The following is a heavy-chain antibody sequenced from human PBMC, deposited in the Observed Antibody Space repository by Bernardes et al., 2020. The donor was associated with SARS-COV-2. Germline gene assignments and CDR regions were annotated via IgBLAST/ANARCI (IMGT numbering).Heavy chain of an antibody. CDR3: ATVFAWGAVAGEFDY. J-gene: IGHJ4*02. V-gene: IGHV1-58*01. CDR1: GFTFTSSA. CDR2: IVVGSGNT. Sequence: SVKVSCKASGFTFTSSAVQWVRQARGQRLEWIGWIVVGSGNTNYAQKFQERVTITRDMSTSTAYMELSSLRSEDTAVYYCATVFAWGAVAGEFDYWGQGTLVTVSS. D-gene: IGHD6-19*01.